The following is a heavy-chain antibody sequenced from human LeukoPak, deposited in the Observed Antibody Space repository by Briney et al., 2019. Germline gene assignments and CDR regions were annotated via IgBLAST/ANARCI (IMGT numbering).Heavy chain of an antibody. J-gene: IGHJ4*02. D-gene: IGHD4-23*01. CDR2: IYSGGST. CDR3: AKGTPYVSHTEADY. CDR1: GFTFSNFW. V-gene: IGHV3-66*01. Sequence: GGSLRLSCTASGFTFSNFWMHWVRQAPGKGLEWVSVIYSGGSTYYADSVKGRFTISRDNSKNTLYLQMNSLRAEDTAVYYCAKGTPYVSHTEADYWGQGTLVTVSS.